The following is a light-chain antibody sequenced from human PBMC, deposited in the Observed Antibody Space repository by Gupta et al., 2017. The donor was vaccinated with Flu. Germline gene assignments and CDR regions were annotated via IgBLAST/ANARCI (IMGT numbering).Light chain of an antibody. CDR2: QVS. Sequence: DVVMTQSPLSAAVTLGQPASISCRSSQSLVYSDGNTYLHWFQQRPGQSPRRLIYQVSHRESGVPDRFSGSGSGTDFTLKISRVEAEDVGVYYCMQGSRWPWAFGQGTKVEIK. V-gene: IGKV2-30*01. CDR3: MQGSRWPWA. CDR1: QSLVYSDGNTY. J-gene: IGKJ1*01.